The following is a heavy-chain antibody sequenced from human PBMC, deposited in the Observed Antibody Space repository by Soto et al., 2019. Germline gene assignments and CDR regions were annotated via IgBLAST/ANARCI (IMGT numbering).Heavy chain of an antibody. V-gene: IGHV5-51*01. D-gene: IGHD4-17*01. J-gene: IGHJ3*02. CDR2: IYPGDSDT. Sequence: EVQLVQSGAEVKKPGESLKISCKDSGYSFTSYWIGWVRQMPGKGLEWMGIIYPGDSDTRYSPSFQGQVTSSAANSLRSAYLQRSSPKASDTAMYYWAGPSGGDSKTSDAFDIWGQGTVVTVSS. CDR1: GYSFTSYW. CDR3: AGPSGGDSKTSDAFDI.